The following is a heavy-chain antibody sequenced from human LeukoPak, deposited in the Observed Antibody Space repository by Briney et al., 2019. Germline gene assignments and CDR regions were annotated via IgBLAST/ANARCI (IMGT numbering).Heavy chain of an antibody. V-gene: IGHV3-74*01. J-gene: IGHJ4*02. Sequence: GGSLRLACAASGFTFSSYWMHWVRQAPGKGLVWVSRIKSDGSSISYADSVKGRFTISRDNAKNMLYLQMTSLRAEDTAVYYCARVSSIAAAASMPGRDYWGQGTLVTVSS. CDR3: ARVSSIAAAASMPGRDY. D-gene: IGHD6-13*01. CDR2: IKSDGSSI. CDR1: GFTFSSYW.